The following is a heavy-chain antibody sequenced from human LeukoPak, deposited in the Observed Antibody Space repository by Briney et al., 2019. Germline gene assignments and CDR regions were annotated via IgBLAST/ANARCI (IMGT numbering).Heavy chain of an antibody. D-gene: IGHD2-2*01. V-gene: IGHV3-64*01. CDR1: GFTFSSYA. J-gene: IGHJ4*02. CDR3: AKDPYCSSTSCYSPFDY. CDR2: ISSNGGST. Sequence: GGSLRLSCAASGFTFSSYAMHWVRQAPGKGLEYVSAISSNGGSTYYANSVKGRFTISRDNSKNTLYLQMNSLRAEDTAVYYCAKDPYCSSTSCYSPFDYWGQGTLVTVSS.